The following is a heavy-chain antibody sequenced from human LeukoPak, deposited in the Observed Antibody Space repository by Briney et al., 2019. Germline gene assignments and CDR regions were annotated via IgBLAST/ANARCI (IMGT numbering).Heavy chain of an antibody. CDR1: GYTFTSYY. D-gene: IGHD3-3*01. J-gene: IGHJ6*02. V-gene: IGHV1-2*02. Sequence: ASVKVSCKASGYTFTSYYMHWVRQAPGQGLEWMGWINPNSGGTNYAQKFQGRVTMTRDTSISTAYMELSRLRSDDTAVYYCARARGNYDFWSGYWGLDYYYGMDVWGQGTTVTVSS. CDR2: INPNSGGT. CDR3: ARARGNYDFWSGYWGLDYYYGMDV.